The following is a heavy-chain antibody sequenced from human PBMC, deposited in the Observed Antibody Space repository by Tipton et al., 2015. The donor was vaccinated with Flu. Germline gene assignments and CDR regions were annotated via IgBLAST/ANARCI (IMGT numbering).Heavy chain of an antibody. J-gene: IGHJ6*02. CDR2: IYYSGST. CDR1: GGSISSYY. CDR3: ARQTYDFWSGYPYYYYGMDV. V-gene: IGHV4-59*08. D-gene: IGHD3-3*01. Sequence: LRLSCTVSGGSISSYYWSWIRQPPGKGLEWIGYIYYSGSTNYNPSLKSRVTTSVDTSKNQFSLKLSSVTAADTAVYYCARQTYDFWSGYPYYYYGMDVWGQGTTVTVSS.